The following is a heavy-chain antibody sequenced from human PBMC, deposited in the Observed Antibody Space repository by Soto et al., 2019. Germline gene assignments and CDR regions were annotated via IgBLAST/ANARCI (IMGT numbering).Heavy chain of an antibody. J-gene: IGHJ6*02. D-gene: IGHD3-16*01. CDR3: ARMGDVPYYYYGMDV. Sequence: QVQLVQSGAEVKKPGASEKVSCKASGYTFTRSGISWVRQAPGQGLEWMGWINGYNGNTNYAQKFQGRITMTTDTPTSTAYMELRSLRSDDTAVYYCARMGDVPYYYYGMDVWGQGTTVIVSS. CDR1: GYTFTRSG. CDR2: INGYNGNT. V-gene: IGHV1-18*01.